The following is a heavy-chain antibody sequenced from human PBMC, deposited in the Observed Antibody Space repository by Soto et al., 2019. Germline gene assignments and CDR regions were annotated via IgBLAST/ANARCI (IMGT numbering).Heavy chain of an antibody. V-gene: IGHV3-66*01. D-gene: IGHD3-16*01. CDR1: GFTVSSKY. J-gene: IGHJ4*02. Sequence: EVQLVESGGGLVQPGGSLRLSCAASGFTVSSKYMSWVRQAPGKGLEWVSVIYSGGSTFYADSVRGRLTISRDNSKNTVNLQINSLRAEDAAVYYCARDPWAADYWGQGTLVTVSS. CDR3: ARDPWAADY. CDR2: IYSGGST.